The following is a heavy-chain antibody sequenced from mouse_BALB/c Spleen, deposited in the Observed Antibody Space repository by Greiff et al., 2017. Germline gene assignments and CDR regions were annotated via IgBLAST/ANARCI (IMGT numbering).Heavy chain of an antibody. CDR1: GFTFTSYC. J-gene: IGHJ4*01. D-gene: IGHD2-1*01. CDR3: ARILYYMDY. Sequence: QVQLLQSGPDLVRPGASVKLSCKASGFTFTSYCMSWVNQRPGQGLEWIGIIDPSNSDTRLTQKFKDKVTLNVDKSSNTTYMQLSSLTSEDSAVYNCARILYYMDYWGQGTTVTVSS. V-gene: IGHV1-59*01. CDR2: IDPSNSDT.